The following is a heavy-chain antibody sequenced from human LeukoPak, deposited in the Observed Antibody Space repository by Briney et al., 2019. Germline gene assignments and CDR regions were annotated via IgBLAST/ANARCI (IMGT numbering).Heavy chain of an antibody. CDR2: IIPIFGTA. J-gene: IGHJ6*03. D-gene: IGHD5-18*01. Sequence: ASVKVSCKASGGTFSSYAISWVRQAPGQGLEWMGGIIPIFGTANYAQKFQGRATITADESTSTAYMELSSLRSEDTAVYYCARDARDTAMVMPTPYYMDVWGKGTTVTVSS. CDR3: ARDARDTAMVMPTPYYMDV. V-gene: IGHV1-69*13. CDR1: GGTFSSYA.